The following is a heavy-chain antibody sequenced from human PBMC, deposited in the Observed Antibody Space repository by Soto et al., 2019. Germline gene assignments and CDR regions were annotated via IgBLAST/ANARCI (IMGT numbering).Heavy chain of an antibody. D-gene: IGHD1-26*01. Sequence: EVRLVESGGGLIQPGGSLRLSCAASGYSVSVNYMSWVRQAPGERLECVSVIYSGDRTDYADSVKGRFTISRDIPTNTLFLQMNSLRPEDTAVYYCAGDGGSSKIYFWGQGTQVTVSS. J-gene: IGHJ4*02. V-gene: IGHV3-53*01. CDR3: AGDGGSSKIYF. CDR2: IYSGDRT. CDR1: GYSVSVNY.